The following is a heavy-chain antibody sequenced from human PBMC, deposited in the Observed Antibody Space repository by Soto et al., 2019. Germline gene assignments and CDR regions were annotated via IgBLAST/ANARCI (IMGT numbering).Heavy chain of an antibody. CDR1: GCTFTSYY. J-gene: IGHJ6*02. Sequence: ASVKASFKASGCTFTSYYMHWVRQAPGQGLEWMGIINPSGGSTSYAQKFQGRVTMTRDTSTSTVYMELSSLRSEDTAVYYCARPSGIVVTAYYYYYGMDVWGQGTTVTVSS. V-gene: IGHV1-46*01. CDR2: INPSGGST. CDR3: ARPSGIVVTAYYYYYGMDV. D-gene: IGHD2-21*02.